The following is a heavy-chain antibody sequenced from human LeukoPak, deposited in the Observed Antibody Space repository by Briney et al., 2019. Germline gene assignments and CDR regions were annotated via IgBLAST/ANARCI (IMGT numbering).Heavy chain of an antibody. CDR1: EYTFTSYY. CDR2: INPSGGGT. J-gene: IGHJ6*03. D-gene: IGHD6-19*01. V-gene: IGHV1-46*01. Sequence: GASVKVSCKASEYTFTSYYMHWVRQAPGQGLEWMGFINPSGGGTSYAQKFQGRVTMTRDTSISTAYMELSRLRSDDTAVYYCARVPHYSSGDYYYYYMDVWGKGTTVTISS. CDR3: ARVPHYSSGDYYYYYMDV.